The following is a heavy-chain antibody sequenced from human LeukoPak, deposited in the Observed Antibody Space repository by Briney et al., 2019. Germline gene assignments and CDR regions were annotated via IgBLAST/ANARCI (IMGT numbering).Heavy chain of an antibody. V-gene: IGHV1-8*01. CDR1: GYTFTSYD. D-gene: IGHD2-2*02. Sequence: ASVKVSCKASGYTFTSYDINWERQATGQGLERMGWMNPNSGNTGYAQKFQGRVTMTRNTSISTAYMELSSLRSEDTAVYYCARGNYCSSTSCYNGVGDYWGQGTLVTVSS. J-gene: IGHJ4*02. CDR2: MNPNSGNT. CDR3: ARGNYCSSTSCYNGVGDY.